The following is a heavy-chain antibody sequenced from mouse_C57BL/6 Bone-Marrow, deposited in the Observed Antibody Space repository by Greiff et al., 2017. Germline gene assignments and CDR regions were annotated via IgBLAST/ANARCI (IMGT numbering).Heavy chain of an antibody. V-gene: IGHV1-81*01. D-gene: IGHD6-1*01. J-gene: IGHJ4*01. CDR1: GYTFTSYG. CDR3: AATFFLYAMDY. CDR2: IYPRSGTT. Sequence: VQLQQSGAELARPGASVKLSCKATGYTFTSYGISWVKQRTGQGLEWIGEIYPRSGTTYYNEKFKGKATLTADKSSSTSYMELRSLTSEDSAVYFCAATFFLYAMDYWGQGTSVTVSS.